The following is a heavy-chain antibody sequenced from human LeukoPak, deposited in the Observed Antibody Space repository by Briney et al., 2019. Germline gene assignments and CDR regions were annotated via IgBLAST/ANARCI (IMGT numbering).Heavy chain of an antibody. CDR3: ARPGYSSGWYVEDY. CDR1: GGSISSYY. Sequence: SSETLSLTCTVSGGSISSYYWSWIRQPPGKGLEWIGYIYYSGSTNYNPSLKSRVTISVDTSKNQFSLKLRSVTAADTAVYYCARPGYSSGWYVEDYWGQGTLVTVSS. D-gene: IGHD6-19*01. CDR2: IYYSGST. V-gene: IGHV4-59*01. J-gene: IGHJ4*02.